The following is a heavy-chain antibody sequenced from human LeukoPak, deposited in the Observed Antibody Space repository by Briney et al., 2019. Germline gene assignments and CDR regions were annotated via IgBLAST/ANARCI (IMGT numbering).Heavy chain of an antibody. D-gene: IGHD6-19*01. J-gene: IGHJ3*02. CDR3: ASTIGYSSGWSHAAFDI. CDR2: INAGNGNT. Sequence: ASVKVSCKASGYTFTSYAMHWVRQAPGQRLEWMGWINAGNGNTKYSQEFQGRVTITRDTSASTAYVEVSSLRSEDTAVYYCASTIGYSSGWSHAAFDIWGQGTMVTVSS. CDR1: GYTFTSYA. V-gene: IGHV1-3*01.